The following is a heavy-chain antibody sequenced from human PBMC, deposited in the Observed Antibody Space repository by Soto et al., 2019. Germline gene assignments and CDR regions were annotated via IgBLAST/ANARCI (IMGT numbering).Heavy chain of an antibody. CDR2: ISLYSDVT. CDR1: GYTFSNYG. V-gene: IGHV1-18*01. Sequence: QVQLVQSGGEVKRPGASVKVSCKTSGYTFSNYGITWVRQAPGQPLEWLGWISLYSDVTNYAQKFQGRVSMTTDTSTTTAYMELRSLRSDDTAVYYCARVVPGAEAWFGPWGHGTLVTVSS. J-gene: IGHJ5*02. CDR3: ARVVPGAEAWFGP. D-gene: IGHD2-2*01.